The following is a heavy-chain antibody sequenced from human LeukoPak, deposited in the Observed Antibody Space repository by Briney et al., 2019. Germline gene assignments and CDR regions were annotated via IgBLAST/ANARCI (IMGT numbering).Heavy chain of an antibody. CDR2: ISDSGGST. CDR1: GFTFSSYA. V-gene: IGHV3-23*01. CDR3: ANANYYDSSGNFDS. J-gene: IGHJ4*02. Sequence: GGSLRLSCAASGFTFSSYAMNWVRQAPGKGLEWVSAISDSGGSTYYADSVQGRFSISRDNSKNTLYLQMNSLRAEDTAVYYCANANYYDSSGNFDSWGQGTLVTVSS. D-gene: IGHD3-22*01.